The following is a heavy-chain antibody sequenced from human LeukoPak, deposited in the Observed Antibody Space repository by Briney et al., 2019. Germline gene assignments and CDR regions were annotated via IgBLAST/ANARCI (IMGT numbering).Heavy chain of an antibody. CDR3: ARHTGYYYGWGSYYIPDYFDY. D-gene: IGHD3-10*01. J-gene: IGHJ4*02. Sequence: SETLSLTCAVYGGSFSGYCWSWIRQPPGKGLEWIGEINHSGSTNYNPSPKSRVTISVDTSKTQFSLKLSSVTDADTAVYYCARHTGYYYGWGSYYIPDYFDYWGQGTLVTVSS. V-gene: IGHV4-34*01. CDR1: GGSFSGYC. CDR2: INHSGST.